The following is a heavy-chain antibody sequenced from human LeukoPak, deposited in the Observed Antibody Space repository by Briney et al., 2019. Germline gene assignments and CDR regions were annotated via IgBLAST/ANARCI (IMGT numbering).Heavy chain of an antibody. CDR2: INRDASEK. J-gene: IGHJ4*02. CDR1: GFTFSSYW. V-gene: IGHV3-7*01. Sequence: GGFLRLSCAASGFTFSSYWMTWVRQAPGKGLEWVANINRDASEKYYVDSVKGRFTISRDNAKNSLYLQMTSLRADDTAVYYCARDNPMVYATYDHWGQGTLVTVSS. CDR3: ARDNPMVYATYDH. D-gene: IGHD2-8*01.